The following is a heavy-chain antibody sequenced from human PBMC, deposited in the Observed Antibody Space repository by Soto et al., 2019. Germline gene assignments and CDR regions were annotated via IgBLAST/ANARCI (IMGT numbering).Heavy chain of an antibody. CDR1: GYSFTTYW. CDR3: AREGLTDAFDI. J-gene: IGHJ3*02. V-gene: IGHV5-51*01. CDR2: VYPGDSDT. Sequence: GESLKISCKGSGYSFTTYWIGWVRRMSGKGLEWMGIVYPGDSDTRYSPSFQGQVTMSADKSINTAYLQWSSLRASDTAMYYCAREGLTDAFDIWGQGTMVTVSS.